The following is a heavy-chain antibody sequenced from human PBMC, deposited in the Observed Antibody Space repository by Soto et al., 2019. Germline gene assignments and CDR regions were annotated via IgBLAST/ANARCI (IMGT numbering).Heavy chain of an antibody. CDR2: INGVGTYT. J-gene: IGHJ4*02. Sequence: EVQLVESGGGSAQPGGSLRLSCAASGFTFSNYWIHLVRQAPGKGPMWVSRINGVGTYTNYADSVRGRFSISRDNSENTVYLQMNSLRAEDTAMYYCVRDFRSSDFWGQGTPVTVSS. V-gene: IGHV3-74*01. CDR1: GFTFSNYW. CDR3: VRDFRSSDF. D-gene: IGHD3-3*01.